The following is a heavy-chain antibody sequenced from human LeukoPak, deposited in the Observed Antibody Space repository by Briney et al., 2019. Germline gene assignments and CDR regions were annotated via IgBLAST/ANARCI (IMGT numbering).Heavy chain of an antibody. J-gene: IGHJ4*02. CDR3: AKASSRRGYSYGPKTDPLKYYFDY. CDR2: ISYDGSNK. V-gene: IGHV3-30-3*01. D-gene: IGHD5-18*01. CDR1: GFTFSSYA. Sequence: GGSLRLSCAASGFTFSSYAMHWVRQAPGKGLEWVAVISYDGSNKYYADSVKGRFTISRDNSKNTLYLQMNSLRAEDTAVYYCAKASSRRGYSYGPKTDPLKYYFDYWGQGTLVTVSS.